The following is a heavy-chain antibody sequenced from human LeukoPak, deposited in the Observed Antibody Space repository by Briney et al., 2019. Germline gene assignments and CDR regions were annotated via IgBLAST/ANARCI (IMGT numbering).Heavy chain of an antibody. CDR1: GGSITSNTYY. CDR2: IYYSGST. V-gene: IGHV4-39*01. Sequence: SETLSLTCTVAGGSITSNTYYWGWIRQAPGKGLEWIGSIYYSGSTYYTPSLKSRVTISADTSKNQLSLQLSSVTAADTAVYYCARQNKAFDYGDYFFDYWGQGTLVTVSS. J-gene: IGHJ4*02. D-gene: IGHD4-17*01. CDR3: ARQNKAFDYGDYFFDY.